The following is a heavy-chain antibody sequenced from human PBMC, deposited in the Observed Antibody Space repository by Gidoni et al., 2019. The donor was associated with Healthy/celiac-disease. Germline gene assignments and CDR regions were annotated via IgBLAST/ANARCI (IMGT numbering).Heavy chain of an antibody. V-gene: IGHV3-21*01. CDR3: ARDPHYYGSGSYFDY. CDR1: GFTSRSYS. D-gene: IGHD3-10*01. J-gene: IGHJ4*02. Sequence: GQLVEPGGGLAKPGGSRGPSGAASGFTSRSYSMNCVSKPGKGLEWVSFISSRIICIYYASSVKGRFTISRDTATSSLYLQMHCLRAEDTAVYYCARDPHYYGSGSYFDYWGQGTLVTVSS. CDR2: ISSRIICI.